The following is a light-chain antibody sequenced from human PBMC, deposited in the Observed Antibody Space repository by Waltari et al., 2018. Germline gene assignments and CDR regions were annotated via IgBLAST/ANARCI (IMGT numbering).Light chain of an antibody. CDR1: QGISNF. CDR3: QQLNSYAWT. J-gene: IGKJ1*01. V-gene: IGKV1-9*01. CDR2: ASS. Sequence: DIQLTQSPSFLSESIGNRVTITCRAGQGISNFLAWYQQKSGKAPKLLIYASSTLQSGVPSRFSGSGSGTEFTLTISSLQPEDFATYYCQQLNSYAWTFGQGTKVEIK.